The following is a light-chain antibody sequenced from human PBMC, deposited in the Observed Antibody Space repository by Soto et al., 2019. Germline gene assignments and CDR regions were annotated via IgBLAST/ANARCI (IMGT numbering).Light chain of an antibody. CDR1: SSDVGAYIY. Sequence: QSALTQPASVSGSPGQSITISCGGTSSDVGAYIYVSWYQQYPGKAPKLIIYEVNNRPSGVSGRFSGSKSDTTAYLTISGLRAEDEADYYCSSYSDSDPKVFGAGTKLTVL. J-gene: IGLJ1*01. CDR3: SSYSDSDPKV. V-gene: IGLV2-14*03. CDR2: EVN.